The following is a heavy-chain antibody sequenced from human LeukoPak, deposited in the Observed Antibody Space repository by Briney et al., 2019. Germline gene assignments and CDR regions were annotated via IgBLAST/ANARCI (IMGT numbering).Heavy chain of an antibody. Sequence: PGGSLRLSCAASGFSVSAKHMNWVRQVPGKGLEWISVIYVSDTTFYADSVRGRFTISRDNSKNTLDLQMNSLGAEDTAVYYCARDFVKYDILTGYYRRIGMDVWGQGTTVTVSS. V-gene: IGHV3-66*01. D-gene: IGHD3-9*01. CDR3: ARDFVKYDILTGYYRRIGMDV. J-gene: IGHJ6*02. CDR2: IYVSDTT. CDR1: GFSVSAKH.